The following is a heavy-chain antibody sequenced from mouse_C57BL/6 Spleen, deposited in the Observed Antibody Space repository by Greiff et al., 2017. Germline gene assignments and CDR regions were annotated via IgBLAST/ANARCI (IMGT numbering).Heavy chain of an antibody. V-gene: IGHV5-4*01. D-gene: IGHD1-1*02. J-gene: IGHJ4*01. CDR2: ISDGGSYT. Sequence: EVQLQESGGGLVKPGGSLKLSCAASGFTFSSYAMSWVRQTPEKRLEWVATISDGGSYTYYPDNVKGRFTISRDNAKNNLYLQMSHLKSEDTAMYYCARDRWAYAMDYWGQGTSVTVSS. CDR1: GFTFSSYA. CDR3: ARDRWAYAMDY.